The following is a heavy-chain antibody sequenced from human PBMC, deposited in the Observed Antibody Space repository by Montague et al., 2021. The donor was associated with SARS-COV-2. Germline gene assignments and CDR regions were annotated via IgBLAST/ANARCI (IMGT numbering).Heavy chain of an antibody. CDR2: ITHSGST. Sequence: SETLSLTCAVYGGSFSGYYWSWIRQPPGKGLEWIGEITHSGSTNYNPSLKSRVTISLDTSTNQFSRKLSSVTAADTAVYYCARGRCSSSWYGTKYYFDYWGQGTLVTVSS. D-gene: IGHD6-13*01. CDR3: ARGRCSSSWYGTKYYFDY. J-gene: IGHJ4*02. CDR1: GGSFSGYY. V-gene: IGHV4-34*01.